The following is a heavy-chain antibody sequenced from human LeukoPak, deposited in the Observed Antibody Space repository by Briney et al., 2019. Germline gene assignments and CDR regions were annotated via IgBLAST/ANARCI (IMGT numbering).Heavy chain of an antibody. V-gene: IGHV4-34*01. CDR1: GGSFSGHY. D-gene: IGHD6-6*01. J-gene: IGHJ3*02. CDR2: INHSGST. CDR3: AREGKPEYSSSSYAFDI. Sequence: SETLSLTCAVYGGSFSGHYWSWIRQPPGKGLEWIGEINHSGSTSYNPSLKSRVTISIDTSKNQFSLNLSSVTAADTAVYYCAREGKPEYSSSSYAFDIWGQGTMVTVSS.